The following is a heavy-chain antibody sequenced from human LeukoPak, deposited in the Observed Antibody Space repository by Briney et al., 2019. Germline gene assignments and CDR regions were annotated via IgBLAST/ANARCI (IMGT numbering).Heavy chain of an antibody. CDR1: GYTFTSYD. CDR2: MNPNSGNT. J-gene: IGHJ4*02. CDR3: ARGRTADIVVVPAAIPEELDY. Sequence: GASVKASCKXSGYTFTSYDINWVRQATGQGLEWMGWMNPNSGNTGYAQKFQGRVTITRNTSISTAYMELSSLRSEDTAVYYCARGRTADIVVVPAAIPEELDYWGQGTLVTVSS. D-gene: IGHD2-2*02. V-gene: IGHV1-8*03.